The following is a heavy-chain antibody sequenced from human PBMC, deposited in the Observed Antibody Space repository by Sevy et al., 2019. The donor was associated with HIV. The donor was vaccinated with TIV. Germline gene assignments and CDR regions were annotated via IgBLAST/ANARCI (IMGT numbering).Heavy chain of an antibody. V-gene: IGHV2-5*01. Sequence: SGATLVNPTQTLTLTCTFSGFSLSTSGVGVGWIRQPPGKALEWLAVIYWNDDTRHNPSLKSRLTVTKDTSKNQVVLRMTNMDPVDTATYYCAHAGQVWNLCDFWGQGTLVTVSS. CDR2: IYWNDDT. J-gene: IGHJ4*02. CDR1: GFSLSTSGVG. CDR3: AHAGQVWNLCDF. D-gene: IGHD5-18*01.